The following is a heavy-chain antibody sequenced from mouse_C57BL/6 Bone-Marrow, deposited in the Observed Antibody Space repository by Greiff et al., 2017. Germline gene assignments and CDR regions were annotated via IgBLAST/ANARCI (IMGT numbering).Heavy chain of an antibody. V-gene: IGHV1-69*01. J-gene: IGHJ4*01. CDR2: IDPSDSYT. CDR1: GYTFTSYW. D-gene: IGHD4-1*01. CDR3: ARSFYWEDAMDY. Sequence: VQLQQPGAELVMPGASVKLSCKASGYTFTSYWMHWVKQRPGQGLEWIGEIDPSDSYTNYNQKFKGKSTLTVDKSSSTAYMQLSSLTSEDSAVYDCARSFYWEDAMDYWGQGTSVTVSS.